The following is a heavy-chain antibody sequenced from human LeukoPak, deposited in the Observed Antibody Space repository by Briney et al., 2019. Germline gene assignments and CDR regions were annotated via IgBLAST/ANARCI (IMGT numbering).Heavy chain of an antibody. D-gene: IGHD6-6*01. CDR1: GGSFSGYY. V-gene: IGHV4-34*01. CDR2: INHSGST. J-gene: IGHJ4*02. CDR3: ARDSSSTDY. Sequence: SETLSLTCAVYGGSFSGYYWSWIRQPPGKGLEWIGEINHSGSTNYNPSLQRRVTISVDTSKSQFSLKLSSVTDADTAVYYCARDSSSTDYWGQGTLVTVSS.